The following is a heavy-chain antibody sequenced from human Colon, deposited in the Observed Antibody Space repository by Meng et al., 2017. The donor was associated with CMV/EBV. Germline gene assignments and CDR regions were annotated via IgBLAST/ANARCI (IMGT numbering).Heavy chain of an antibody. V-gene: IGHV3-23*01. D-gene: IGHD1-20*01. J-gene: IGHJ4*02. CDR3: AGYNWNRHTLDY. Sequence: GGSLRLSCAASGFNFSDYAMAWVRQAPGKGLEWVSGISASATGSYHADSVKGRFTISRDNAKNSLYLQMNSLRAEDTAVYYCAGYNWNRHTLDYWGQGTLVTVSS. CDR1: GFNFSDYA. CDR2: ISASATGS.